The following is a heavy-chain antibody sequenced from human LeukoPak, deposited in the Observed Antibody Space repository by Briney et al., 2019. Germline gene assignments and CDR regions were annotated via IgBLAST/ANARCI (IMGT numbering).Heavy chain of an antibody. J-gene: IGHJ4*02. Sequence: GGSLRLSCAASGFTFSSYAMSWVRQAPGKGLEWASAISGSGGSTYYADSVKGRFTISRDNSKNTLYLQMNSLRAEDTAVYYCAKGLGFGELFADYWGQGTLVTVSS. CDR2: ISGSGGST. CDR3: AKGLGFGELFADY. CDR1: GFTFSSYA. D-gene: IGHD3-10*01. V-gene: IGHV3-23*01.